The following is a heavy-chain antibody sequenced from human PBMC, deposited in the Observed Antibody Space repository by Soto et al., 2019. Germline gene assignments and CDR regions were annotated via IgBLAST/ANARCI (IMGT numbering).Heavy chain of an antibody. D-gene: IGHD6-6*01. CDR3: ASLTDSSSSTRGFRFDY. CDR1: GGTFSNYA. J-gene: IGHJ4*02. V-gene: IGHV1-69*13. Sequence: ASVKVSCKASGGTFSNYAFSWVRQAPGQGLEWMGGIIPMFDTSNYAQKFRGRVTITADESTSTAYMELSSLTSEDTAMYYCASLTDSSSSTRGFRFDYWGQGTLVTVSS. CDR2: IIPMFDTS.